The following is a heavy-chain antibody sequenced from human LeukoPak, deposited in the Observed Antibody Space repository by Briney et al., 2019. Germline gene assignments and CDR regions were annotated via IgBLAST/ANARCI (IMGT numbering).Heavy chain of an antibody. V-gene: IGHV3-9*01. Sequence: PGGSLRLSCAASGFTFSDFWWQGAGRPQGKGWDGVQGISWNSGSIGYADSVKGRFTISRDNAKNSLYLQMNSLRAEDTALYYCAKDGEPKPTNWFDPWGQGTLVTVSS. CDR2: ISWNSGSI. D-gene: IGHD1-14*01. CDR3: AKDGEPKPTNWFDP. J-gene: IGHJ5*02. CDR1: GFTFSDFW.